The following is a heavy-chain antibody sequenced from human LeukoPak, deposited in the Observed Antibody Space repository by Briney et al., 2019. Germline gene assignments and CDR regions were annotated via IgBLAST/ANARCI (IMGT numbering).Heavy chain of an antibody. V-gene: IGHV3-30*03. D-gene: IGHD3-10*01. CDR2: ISNDGNNK. CDR3: ARPDDSESFYRANHY. CDR1: GFSFSTLS. J-gene: IGHJ4*02. Sequence: GGSLRLSCAASGFSFSTLSMHWVRQAPGKGLEWVAVISNDGNNKYYADSVKGRFTISRDNSNNTLSLQMNGLRVEDTAVYYCARPDDSESFYRANHYWGRGTLVTVS.